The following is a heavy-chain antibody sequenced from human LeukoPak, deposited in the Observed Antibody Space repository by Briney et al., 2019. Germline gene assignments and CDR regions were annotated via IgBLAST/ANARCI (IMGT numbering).Heavy chain of an antibody. CDR1: GGSISSSSYY. J-gene: IGHJ4*02. CDR3: ARDPAVAGRPYYFDY. V-gene: IGHV4-39*07. CDR2: IYYSGST. Sequence: SETLSLTCTVSGGSISSSSYYWGWIRQPPGKGLEWIGSIYYSGSTYYNPSLKSRVTISVDTSKNQFSLKLSSVTAADTAVYYCARDPAVAGRPYYFDYWGQGTLATVSS. D-gene: IGHD6-19*01.